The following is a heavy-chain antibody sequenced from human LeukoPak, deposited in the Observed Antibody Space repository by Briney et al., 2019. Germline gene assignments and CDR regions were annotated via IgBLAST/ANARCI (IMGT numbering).Heavy chain of an antibody. V-gene: IGHV3-7*01. D-gene: IGHD6-13*01. J-gene: IGHJ4*02. CDR2: IKQDGSEK. CDR1: VFSFSSYL. CDR3: AREGIAAAQIT. Sequence: PGGSLRLSCAASVFSFSSYLMSWVRQAPGKGLEWVANIKQDGSEKYYVDSVKGRFTISRDNAKNSLDLQMNSRRAEDTAVYYCAREGIAAAQITWGQGTLVTASS.